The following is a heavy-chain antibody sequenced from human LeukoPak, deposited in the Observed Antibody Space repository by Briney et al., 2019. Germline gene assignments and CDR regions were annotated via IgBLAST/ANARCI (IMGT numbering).Heavy chain of an antibody. CDR1: GYTFTGYY. CDR3: RTDRYGDYGDYIDY. V-gene: IGHV1-2*02. D-gene: IGHD4-17*01. J-gene: IGHJ4*02. Sequence: GASVKVSCKASGYTFTGYYIHWVRQAPGQGLEWMGWINPNSGDTKYTQKFQGRVTMTRDTSISTAYMELSRLRSDDTAVYYCRTDRYGDYGDYIDYWGQGTLVTVSS. CDR2: INPNSGDT.